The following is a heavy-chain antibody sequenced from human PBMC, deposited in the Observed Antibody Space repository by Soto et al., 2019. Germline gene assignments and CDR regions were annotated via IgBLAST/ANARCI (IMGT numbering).Heavy chain of an antibody. D-gene: IGHD3-16*02. V-gene: IGHV4-59*01. CDR3: ARGATFGGDIVFDY. CDR1: GGSISSYS. Sequence: QVQLQESGPGLVKPSETLSLTSTVSGGSISSYSWSWIRQPPGKGLEWIGYIYYSGSINYNPSLKSRVTIAVDTSMKLYSLRRSSVTAADTSVYYCARGATFGGDIVFDYWGQGTLGSFSS. J-gene: IGHJ4*02. CDR2: IYYSGSI.